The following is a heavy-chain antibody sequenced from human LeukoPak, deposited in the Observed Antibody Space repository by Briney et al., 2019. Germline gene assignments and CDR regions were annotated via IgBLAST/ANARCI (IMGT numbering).Heavy chain of an antibody. V-gene: IGHV3-74*01. Sequence: PGGSLRLSCVVSGFTFSRHWMRWVRQAPGKGLVWVSHINGDGSSTNYADSVRGRFTISRDSAKNTLYLQMNGLRAEDTAVYYCARDGVPAAADYWGQGTVVTVSS. CDR2: INGDGSST. J-gene: IGHJ4*02. D-gene: IGHD2-2*01. CDR3: ARDGVPAAADY. CDR1: GFTFSRHW.